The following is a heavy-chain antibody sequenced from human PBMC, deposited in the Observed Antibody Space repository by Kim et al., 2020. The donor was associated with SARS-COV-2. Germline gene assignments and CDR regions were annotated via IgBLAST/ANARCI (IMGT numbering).Heavy chain of an antibody. CDR3: ARVIGSSPAGMDV. CDR1: GFTFSDYW. J-gene: IGHJ6*02. CDR2: IRADGSGT. V-gene: IGHV3-74*01. D-gene: IGHD5-12*01. Sequence: GGSLRLSCAASGFTFSDYWMHWVRQAPGKGLVWVSRIRADGSGTNYADSVKGRFTISRDNADNTLYLQMNRLRVEDAAVYYCARVIGSSPAGMDVRGQG.